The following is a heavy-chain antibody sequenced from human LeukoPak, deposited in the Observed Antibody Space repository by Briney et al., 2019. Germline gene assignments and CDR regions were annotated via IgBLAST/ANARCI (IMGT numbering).Heavy chain of an antibody. D-gene: IGHD3-10*01. Sequence: SETLSLTCTVSGGSMSTYYWSWIRQPPGKGLEWIGYIYYSGRTNYNPSLKSRVTISVDTSKNQFSLKLSSVTAADTAVYYCARGLRITSLYAFDIWGQGTMVTVSS. CDR3: ARGLRITSLYAFDI. CDR1: GGSMSTYY. CDR2: IYYSGRT. J-gene: IGHJ3*02. V-gene: IGHV4-59*12.